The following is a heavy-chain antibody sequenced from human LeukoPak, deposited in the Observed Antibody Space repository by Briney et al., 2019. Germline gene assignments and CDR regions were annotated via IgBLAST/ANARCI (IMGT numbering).Heavy chain of an antibody. CDR1: GFNDSYNY. Sequence: GGSLRLSCAASGFNDSYNYMRWVRQPPGKGLEDISVTYSSDKTYYADSVKGRFTVPRDNSKNTVYLQMNSPRVEDTAVYYCARRALDYSELWGQGTLVTVSS. CDR3: ARRALDYSEL. J-gene: IGHJ4*01. CDR2: TYSSDKT. D-gene: IGHD4-11*01. V-gene: IGHV3-53*01.